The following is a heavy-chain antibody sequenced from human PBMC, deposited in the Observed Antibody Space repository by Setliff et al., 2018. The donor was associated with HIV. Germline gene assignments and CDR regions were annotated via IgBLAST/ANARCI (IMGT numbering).Heavy chain of an antibody. D-gene: IGHD4-17*01. CDR1: GASITSHY. V-gene: IGHV4-59*11. J-gene: IGHJ4*02. CDR2: IYSTGST. CDR3: AKGAGFYGDYTFDY. Sequence: ETLSLTCTVSGASITSHYWSWIRQSPGRELEWIGYIYSTGSTDYNPSLQSRVSISMDASKNKFSLKVTSVTSADTAVYYCAKGAGFYGDYTFDYWGQGNLVTVSS.